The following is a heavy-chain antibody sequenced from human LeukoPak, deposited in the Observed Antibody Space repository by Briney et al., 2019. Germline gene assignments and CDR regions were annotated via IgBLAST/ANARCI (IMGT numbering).Heavy chain of an antibody. V-gene: IGHV3-9*01. CDR3: AKDTTSGSGSYFDYFDY. CDR2: ISWNSGSI. D-gene: IGHD3-10*01. CDR1: GLTFDDYA. J-gene: IGHJ4*02. Sequence: GRSLRLSCTASGLTFDDYAMHWVRQAPGKGLEWVLGISWNSGSIVYADSVKGRFTISRDNAKNSLYLQMNSLRAEDTALYYCAKDTTSGSGSYFDYFDYWGQGTLVTVSS.